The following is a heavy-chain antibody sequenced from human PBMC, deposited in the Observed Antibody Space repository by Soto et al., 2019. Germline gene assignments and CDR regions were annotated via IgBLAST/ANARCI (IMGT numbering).Heavy chain of an antibody. CDR3: ARSSSRAFRSLEWVDTLDC. J-gene: IGHJ4*02. D-gene: IGHD3-3*01. CDR1: GGSISSSSYY. Sequence: PSETLSLTCIVSGGSISSSSYYWAWIRQPPGKGLEWIGSMYYSGSTYYNPSLKSRVTMSVDTSKNQFSLKLRSVTAADTALYYCARSSSRAFRSLEWVDTLDCWGQAIPVTVYS. CDR2: MYYSGST. V-gene: IGHV4-39*01.